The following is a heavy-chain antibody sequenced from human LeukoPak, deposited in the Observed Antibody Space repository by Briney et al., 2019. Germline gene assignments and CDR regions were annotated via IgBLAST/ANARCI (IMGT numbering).Heavy chain of an antibody. CDR2: IWYDGGNK. Sequence: GGSLRLSCAASGFTFSSYGMHWVRQAPGKGLEWVAVIWYDGGNKYYADSVKGRFTISRDNSKNTLYLQMNSLRAEDTAVYYCARNYRTEYCGMDVWGQGTTVTVSS. CDR3: ARNYRTEYCGMDV. V-gene: IGHV3-33*01. CDR1: GFTFSSYG. D-gene: IGHD3-10*01. J-gene: IGHJ6*02.